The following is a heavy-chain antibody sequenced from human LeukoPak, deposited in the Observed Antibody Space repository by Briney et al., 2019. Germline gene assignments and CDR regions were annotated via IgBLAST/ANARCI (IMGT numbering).Heavy chain of an antibody. CDR1: GFTFSNFG. J-gene: IGHJ5*02. D-gene: IGHD6-19*01. CDR3: AREVTGYKSGQKYSWFDP. V-gene: IGHV3-21*06. Sequence: GGSLRLSCAASGFTFSNFGMSWVRQAPGKGLEWASSISTTGSDIYYADSVRGRFTISRDNAKNSPYLQMTSLRVEDTAVYYCAREVTGYKSGQKYSWFDPWGQGTLVTVSS. CDR2: ISTTGSDI.